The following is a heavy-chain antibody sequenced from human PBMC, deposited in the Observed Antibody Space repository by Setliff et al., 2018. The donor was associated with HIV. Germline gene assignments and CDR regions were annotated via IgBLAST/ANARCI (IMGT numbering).Heavy chain of an antibody. V-gene: IGHV4-38-2*02. CDR2: ISHSGIT. CDR1: GYSISSGYY. Sequence: PSETLSLTCTVSGYSISSGYYWGWIRQPPGTGLEWIGEISHSGITNYNPTLKSRVTISTDTSKNQFSLRLNSVTAADTAVYYCARVRLRVPPSIFDYWGQGALGTSPQ. D-gene: IGHD2-2*01. J-gene: IGHJ4*02. CDR3: ARVRLRVPPSIFDY.